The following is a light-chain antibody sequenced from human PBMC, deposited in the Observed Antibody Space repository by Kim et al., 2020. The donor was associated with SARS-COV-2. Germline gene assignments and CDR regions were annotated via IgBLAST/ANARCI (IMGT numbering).Light chain of an antibody. CDR3: QAWVSSTHYYV. CDR1: KLGDKY. CDR2: QDN. V-gene: IGLV3-1*01. J-gene: IGLJ1*01. Sequence: SYELTQPPSVSVSPGQTASITCSGYKLGDKYVSWYQQKPGQSPVVVIYQDNQRPSGIPERFSGSNSGNTATLTISGTQAMDEADYYCQAWVSSTHYYVFG.